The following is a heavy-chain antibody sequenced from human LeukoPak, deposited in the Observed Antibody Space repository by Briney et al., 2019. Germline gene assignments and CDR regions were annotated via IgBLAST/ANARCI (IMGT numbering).Heavy chain of an antibody. CDR1: GGSFSGYY. V-gene: IGHV4-34*01. J-gene: IGHJ4*02. Sequence: SETLSLTCAVYGGSFSGYYWSWIPQPPGKGLEWIGEINHSGSTNYNPSLKSRVTISVDTSKNQFSLKLSSVTAADTAVYYCARGRGYSYYRYWGQGTLVTVSS. CDR2: INHSGST. CDR3: ARGRGYSYYRY. D-gene: IGHD5-18*01.